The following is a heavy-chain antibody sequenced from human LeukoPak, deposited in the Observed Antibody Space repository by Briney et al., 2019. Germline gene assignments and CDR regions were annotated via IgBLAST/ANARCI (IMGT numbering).Heavy chain of an antibody. J-gene: IGHJ4*02. CDR1: GFTFSSYA. V-gene: IGHV3-23*01. CDR3: AKDVGGVQDYYYDSSGYG. D-gene: IGHD3-22*01. CDR2: ISGSGGST. Sequence: GGSLRLSCAASGFTFSSYAMSWVRQAPGKGLEWVSAISGSGGSTHYADSVKGRFTISRDNSKNTLYLQMNSMRAEDTAVYYCAKDVGGVQDYYYDSSGYGWGQGTLVTVSS.